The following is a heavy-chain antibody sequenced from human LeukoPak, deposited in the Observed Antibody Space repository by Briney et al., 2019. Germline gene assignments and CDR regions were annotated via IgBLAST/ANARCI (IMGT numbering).Heavy chain of an antibody. Sequence: PSETLSLTCTVSGGSISSYYWSWIRQPPGKGLEWIGYIYYSGTTSYNPSLKSRVTISVDTSKNQFSLKLSSVTAADTAVYYCARGVLTNFDYWGQGTLVTVSS. D-gene: IGHD4/OR15-4a*01. CDR2: IYYSGTT. CDR1: GGSISSYY. J-gene: IGHJ4*02. CDR3: ARGVLTNFDY. V-gene: IGHV4-59*08.